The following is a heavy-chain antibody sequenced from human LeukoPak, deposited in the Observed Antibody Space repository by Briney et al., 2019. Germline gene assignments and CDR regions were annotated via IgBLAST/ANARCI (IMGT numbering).Heavy chain of an antibody. CDR1: GYSISSGYY. Sequence: PSGTLSLTCAVSGYSISSGYYWGWIRQPPGKGLDWIASMYHGGSTYYNPSLKSRVPLSVDTSQNQFSLRLSSVTAADTAVYYCAKQGPTVVTHFDSWGQGTLVTVSS. CDR2: MYHGGST. J-gene: IGHJ4*02. CDR3: AKQGPTVVTHFDS. D-gene: IGHD4-23*01. V-gene: IGHV4-38-2*01.